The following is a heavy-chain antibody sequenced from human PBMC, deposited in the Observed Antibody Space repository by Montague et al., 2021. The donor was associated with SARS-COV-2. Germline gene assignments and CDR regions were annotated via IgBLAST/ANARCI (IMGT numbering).Heavy chain of an antibody. D-gene: IGHD3-9*01. CDR1: GGSFSGCY. V-gene: IGHV4-34*01. CDR2: IDHSGST. J-gene: IGHJ3*02. Sequence: SETLSLTCTVYGGSFSGCYWSWSRQPPGKGLEWIGEIDHSGSTNSNPSLKSRVTISLDTSKNQFSLRLNSVTAADTAVYYCASGRDFHWVLLDLNDAFDIWGQGTMVTVSS. CDR3: ASGRDFHWVLLDLNDAFDI.